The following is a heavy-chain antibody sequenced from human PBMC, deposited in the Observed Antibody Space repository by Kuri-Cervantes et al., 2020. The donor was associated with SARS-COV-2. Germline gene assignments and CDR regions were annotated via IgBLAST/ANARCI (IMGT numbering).Heavy chain of an antibody. Sequence: LSLTCAASGFTFSSYSMNWVRQAPGKGLEWVSSISSSSSYIYYADSVKGRFTISRDNAKNSLYLQMNSLRAEDTAVYYCARDAAVPAAISSYYYYMDVWGKGTTVTVSS. CDR2: ISSSSSYI. V-gene: IGHV3-21*01. J-gene: IGHJ6*03. CDR3: ARDAAVPAAISSYYYYMDV. D-gene: IGHD2-2*01. CDR1: GFTFSSYS.